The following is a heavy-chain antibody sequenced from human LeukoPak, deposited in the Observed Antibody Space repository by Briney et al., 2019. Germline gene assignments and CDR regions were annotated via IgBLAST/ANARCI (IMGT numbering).Heavy chain of an antibody. CDR1: GFTFDDYA. CDR2: ISWNSGSI. D-gene: IGHD3-22*01. V-gene: IGHV3-9*03. CDR3: AKRDSSGAFDI. J-gene: IGHJ3*02. Sequence: GGSLRLSCAASGFTFDDYAMHWVRQAPGKGLEWVSGISWNSGSIGYADSVKGRFTISRDNAKNSLYLQMNSLRAEDVALYYCAKRDSSGAFDIWGQGTMVTVSS.